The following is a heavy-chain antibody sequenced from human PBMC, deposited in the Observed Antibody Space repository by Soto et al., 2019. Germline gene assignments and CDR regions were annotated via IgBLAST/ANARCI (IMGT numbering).Heavy chain of an antibody. CDR2: ISSSSSYI. V-gene: IGHV3-21*01. CDR1: GFTFRSLK. CDR3: ARECSGGSCYGAFDI. D-gene: IGHD2-15*01. J-gene: IGHJ3*02. Sequence: GAFGPFCSAPGFTFRSLKMNWVRPASGKGLEWVSSISSSSSYIYYADSVKGRFTISRDNAKNSLYLQMNSLRAEDTAVYYCARECSGGSCYGAFDIWGQGTMVTVSS.